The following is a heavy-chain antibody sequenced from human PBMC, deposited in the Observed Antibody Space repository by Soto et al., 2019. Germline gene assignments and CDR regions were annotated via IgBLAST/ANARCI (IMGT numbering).Heavy chain of an antibody. V-gene: IGHV4-59*01. Sequence: SETLSLTCTVSGGSISSNYWTWIRQPPGKGLEWIGYVYNSGSTHYNPSLKSRVTISEDTSKSQFSLKVNSMTAADTAVYYCARYRREAVAGYTLDNWGQGILVTVS. CDR1: GGSISSNY. CDR2: VYNSGST. D-gene: IGHD6-13*01. J-gene: IGHJ4*02. CDR3: ARYRREAVAGYTLDN.